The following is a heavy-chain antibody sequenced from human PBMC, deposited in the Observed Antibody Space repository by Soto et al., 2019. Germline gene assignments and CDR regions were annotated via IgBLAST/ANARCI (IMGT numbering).Heavy chain of an antibody. V-gene: IGHV3-7*01. J-gene: IGHJ4*02. D-gene: IGHD5-12*01. CDR1: GFTFSSSW. CDR2: IKEDASEK. Sequence: EVPLVESGGGLVQPGGSLRLSCAASGFTFSSSWMTWVRQAPGKGLEWVGNIKEDASEKHYVDSVKGRFTISRDNAKNLLYLEMNSLRVDDTAVYYCARDPVDFDDWGQGTLVTVS. CDR3: ARDPVDFDD.